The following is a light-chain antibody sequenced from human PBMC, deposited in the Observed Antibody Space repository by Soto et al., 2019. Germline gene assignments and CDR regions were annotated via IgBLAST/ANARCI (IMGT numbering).Light chain of an antibody. V-gene: IGKV3-20*01. CDR2: GAS. Sequence: EIVLTQSPGTLSLSPGERATLSCRASQSVSSSHLAWYQQKPGQAPRLLIYGASSRATGIPDRFSGSGSGTDFTLTISRLEPEDFAVYYCQQYGISPTWTFGQGTRVEIK. CDR3: QQYGISPTWT. J-gene: IGKJ1*01. CDR1: QSVSSSH.